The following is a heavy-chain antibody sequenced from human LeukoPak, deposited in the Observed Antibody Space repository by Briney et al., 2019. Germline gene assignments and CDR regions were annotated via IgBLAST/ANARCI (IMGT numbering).Heavy chain of an antibody. J-gene: IGHJ5*02. CDR3: ARRELLWFGELENWFDP. CDR2: IYYSGST. CDR1: GGSISSSSYY. Sequence: SETLSLTCTVSGGSISSSSYYWGWLRQPPGKGLEWIGRIYYSGSTYYNPSLKSRVTISVDTSKNQFSLKLSSVTAADTAVYYCARRELLWFGELENWFDPWGQGTLVTVSS. D-gene: IGHD3-10*01. V-gene: IGHV4-39*01.